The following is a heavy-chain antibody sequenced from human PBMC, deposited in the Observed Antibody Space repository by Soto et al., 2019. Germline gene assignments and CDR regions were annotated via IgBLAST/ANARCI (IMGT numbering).Heavy chain of an antibody. CDR3: VWEIFGVVGSVFDY. CDR1: GFTFSRYG. J-gene: IGHJ4*02. V-gene: IGHV3-30-3*01. Sequence: QVELVESGGGVVQPGRSLRLSCAASGFTFSRYGMHWVRQAPGKGLEWVAVISYDGSGKYYADSVKGRFTIYKDSSKNTLYRQMNSLRPEDTAVYYCVWEIFGVVGSVFDYWGQGTQLTVSS. D-gene: IGHD3-3*01. CDR2: ISYDGSGK.